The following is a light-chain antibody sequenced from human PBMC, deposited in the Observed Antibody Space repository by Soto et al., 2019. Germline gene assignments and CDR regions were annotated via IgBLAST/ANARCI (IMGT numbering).Light chain of an antibody. CDR1: QSISSY. CDR3: QQYDNLPLT. Sequence: DIQMTQSPSSLSASVGDRVTITCRASQSISSYLNWYHQKPGKAPKLLIYDASNLETGVPSRFSGSGSGTDFTFTISSLQPEDIATYYCQQYDNLPLTFGGGTKVDIK. V-gene: IGKV1-33*01. J-gene: IGKJ4*01. CDR2: DAS.